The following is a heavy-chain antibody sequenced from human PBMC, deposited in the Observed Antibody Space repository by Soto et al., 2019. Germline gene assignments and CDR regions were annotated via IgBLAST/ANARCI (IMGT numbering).Heavy chain of an antibody. CDR3: ARVGYGDYSDY. Sequence: PSETLSLTCAVYGGSFSGYYWSWIRQPPGKGLEWIGEINHSGSTNYNPSLRSRVTISVDTSKNQFSLKLSSVTAADTAVYYCARVGYGDYSDYWGQGTLLTVSS. V-gene: IGHV4-34*01. CDR2: INHSGST. D-gene: IGHD4-17*01. J-gene: IGHJ4*02. CDR1: GGSFSGYY.